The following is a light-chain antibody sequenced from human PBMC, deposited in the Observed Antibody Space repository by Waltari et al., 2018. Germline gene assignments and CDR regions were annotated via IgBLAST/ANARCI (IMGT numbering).Light chain of an antibody. CDR3: QQSYSTPYT. Sequence: DIQMTQSPSSLPASVGDRVTITCRASPSISSYLNGYQQKPGKAPKLLIYDASSLQSGVPSRFSGSGSGTDFTLTISSLQPEDFATYYCQQSYSTPYTFGQGTKLEIK. J-gene: IGKJ2*01. CDR2: DAS. CDR1: PSISSY. V-gene: IGKV1-39*01.